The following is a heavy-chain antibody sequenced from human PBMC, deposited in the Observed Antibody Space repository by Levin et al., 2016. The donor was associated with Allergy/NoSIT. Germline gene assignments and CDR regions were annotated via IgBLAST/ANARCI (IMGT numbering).Heavy chain of an antibody. CDR1: GFTFSAYW. V-gene: IGHV3-74*01. J-gene: IGHJ4*02. D-gene: IGHD3-22*01. Sequence: GGSLRLSCAASGFTFSAYWMHWVRQAPGSGPVWVSRINRDGSYITYADSVRGRFTISRDNAKDTVYLQMDSLRVEDTAVYYCARDHYYDSSGYYSYFDYWGQGTLVTVSS. CDR3: ARDHYYDSSGYYSYFDY. CDR2: INRDGSYI.